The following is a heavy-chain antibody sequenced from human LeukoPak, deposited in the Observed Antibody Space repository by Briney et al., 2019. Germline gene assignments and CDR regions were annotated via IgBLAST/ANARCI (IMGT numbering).Heavy chain of an antibody. V-gene: IGHV3-9*01. J-gene: IGHJ5*02. Sequence: GGSLRLSCAASGFTFDDYAMHWVRQAPGKGLEWVSGISWNSGSIGYADSVKGRFTISRDNAKNSLYLQMNSLRAEDTALYYCAKETLRFPHRGFAPWGQGTLVTAPS. CDR2: ISWNSGSI. CDR3: AKETLRFPHRGFAP. D-gene: IGHD2/OR15-2a*01. CDR1: GFTFDDYA.